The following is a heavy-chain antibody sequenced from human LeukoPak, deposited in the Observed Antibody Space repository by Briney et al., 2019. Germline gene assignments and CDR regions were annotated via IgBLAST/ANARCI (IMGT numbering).Heavy chain of an antibody. CDR3: ARLNLKTGTTP. CDR1: GYTFTNYG. D-gene: IGHD1-7*01. CDR2: ISGYNGNT. Sequence: ASVKVSCKASGYTFTNYGISWVRQAPGQGLEWMGWISGYNGNTNYAQKVQGRVTMTTDTSTSTAYMELSSLRSEDTAVYYCARLNLKTGTTPWGQGTLVTVSS. J-gene: IGHJ5*02. V-gene: IGHV1-18*01.